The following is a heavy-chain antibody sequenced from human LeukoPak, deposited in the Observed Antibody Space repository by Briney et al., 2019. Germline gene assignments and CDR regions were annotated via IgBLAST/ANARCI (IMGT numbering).Heavy chain of an antibody. CDR1: GYSFTSYW. CDR3: ARAPDYYDSSGYYRAYAFDI. J-gene: IGHJ3*02. V-gene: IGHV5-51*01. Sequence: GESLKISCKGSGYSFTSYWIGWVRQMPGKGLEWMGIIYPGDSDTRYSPSFQGQVTISADKSISTAYLQWSSLKASDTAMYYCARAPDYYDSSGYYRAYAFDIWGQGTMVTVSS. D-gene: IGHD3-22*01. CDR2: IYPGDSDT.